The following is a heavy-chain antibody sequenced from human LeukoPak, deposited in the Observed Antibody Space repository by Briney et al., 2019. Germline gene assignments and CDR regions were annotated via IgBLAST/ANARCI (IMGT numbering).Heavy chain of an antibody. J-gene: IGHJ6*02. V-gene: IGHV4-59*08. D-gene: IGHD4-17*01. Sequence: SETLSLTCTVSGGSISSYYWSWIRQPPGKGLEWIGYIYYSGSTNYNPSLKSRVTISVDTSKNQFPLKLSSVTAADTAVYYCARHGADYGDQYYCYGMDVWGQGTTVTVSS. CDR2: IYYSGST. CDR1: GGSISSYY. CDR3: ARHGADYGDQYYCYGMDV.